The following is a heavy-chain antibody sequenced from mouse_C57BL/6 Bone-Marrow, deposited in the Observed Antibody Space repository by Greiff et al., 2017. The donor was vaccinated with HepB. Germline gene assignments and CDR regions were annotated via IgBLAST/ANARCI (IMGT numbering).Heavy chain of an antibody. D-gene: IGHD1-1*01. J-gene: IGHJ1*03. Sequence: QVQLQQSGPGLVQPSQSLSITCTVSGFSLTSYGVHWVRPSPGKGLEWLGVIWSGGSTDYNAAFISRLSISKDNSKSQVFFKMNSLQADDTAIYYCARNNDYGSSSSLYWYFDVWGTGTTVTVSS. CDR3: ARNNDYGSSSSLYWYFDV. V-gene: IGHV2-2*01. CDR1: GFSLTSYG. CDR2: IWSGGST.